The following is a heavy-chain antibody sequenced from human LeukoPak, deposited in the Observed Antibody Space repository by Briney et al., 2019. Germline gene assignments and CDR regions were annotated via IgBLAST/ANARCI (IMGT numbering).Heavy chain of an antibody. Sequence: ASVKASCKASGYTFTSYGISWVRQAPGQGLEWMGWISAYNGNTNYAQKLQGRVTMTTDTSTSTAYMELRSLRSDDTAVYYCARAGHSYGSIRYAYYCDSSEDYWGQGTLVTVSS. CDR2: ISAYNGNT. CDR3: ARAGHSYGSIRYAYYCDSSEDY. D-gene: IGHD3-22*01. J-gene: IGHJ4*02. V-gene: IGHV1-18*01. CDR1: GYTFTSYG.